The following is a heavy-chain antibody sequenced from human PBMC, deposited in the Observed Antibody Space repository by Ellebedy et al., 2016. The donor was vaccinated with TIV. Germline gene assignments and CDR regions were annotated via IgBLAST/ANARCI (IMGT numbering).Heavy chain of an antibody. CDR3: ARDLGGYYYFDY. V-gene: IGHV3-33*08. Sequence: GGSLRLSXVVSGFTFNSYAMGWVRQAPGKGLEWVAVIWYDGSNKYYADSVKGRFTISRDNSKNTLYLQMNSLRAEDTAVYYCARDLGGYYYFDYWGQGTLVTVSS. CDR1: GFTFNSYA. CDR2: IWYDGSNK. D-gene: IGHD3-22*01. J-gene: IGHJ4*02.